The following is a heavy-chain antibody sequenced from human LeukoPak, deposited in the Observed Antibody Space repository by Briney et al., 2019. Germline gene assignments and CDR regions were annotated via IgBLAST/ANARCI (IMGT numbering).Heavy chain of an antibody. Sequence: ASVKVSCKASGYTFTSYGISWVRRAPGQGLEWIGWISAYNGNTNYAQKLQGRVTMTTDTSTSTAYMELRSLRSDDTAVYCCARAVMDYGDYEGGYWGQGTLVTVSS. D-gene: IGHD4-17*01. CDR3: ARAVMDYGDYEGGY. CDR1: GYTFTSYG. CDR2: ISAYNGNT. J-gene: IGHJ4*02. V-gene: IGHV1-18*01.